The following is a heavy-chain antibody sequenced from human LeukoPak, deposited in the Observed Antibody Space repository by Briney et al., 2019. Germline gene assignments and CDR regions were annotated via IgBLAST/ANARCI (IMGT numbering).Heavy chain of an antibody. Sequence: GGSLRLSCAASGFTVSNNYMSWVRQAPGKGLEWVSVIYSGGSTYYADSVKGRFTISKDNSKNTLYLQMNSLGAEDTAVYYCARDGPQAYYFDFWGQGTLVTVSS. CDR1: GFTVSNNY. J-gene: IGHJ4*02. V-gene: IGHV3-53*01. CDR2: IYSGGST. CDR3: ARDGPQAYYFDF.